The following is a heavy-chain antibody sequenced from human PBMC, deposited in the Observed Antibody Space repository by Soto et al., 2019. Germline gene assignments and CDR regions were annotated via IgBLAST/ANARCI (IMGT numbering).Heavy chain of an antibody. CDR1: GGTFSSYT. CDR2: IIPILGIA. D-gene: IGHD2-2*01. CDR3: ARTYLTQLWFDP. Sequence: GASLKVSCKSSGGTFSSYTISWVRQAPGQGLEWMGRIIPILGIANYAQKFQGRVTITADKSTSTAYMELSSLRSEDTAVYYCARTYLTQLWFDPWGQGTLVTVSS. V-gene: IGHV1-69*02. J-gene: IGHJ5*02.